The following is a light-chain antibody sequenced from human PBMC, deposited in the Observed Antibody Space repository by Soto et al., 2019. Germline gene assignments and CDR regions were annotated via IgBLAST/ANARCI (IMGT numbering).Light chain of an antibody. V-gene: IGKV3-20*01. CDR1: QSVSSSY. J-gene: IGKJ1*01. Sequence: EIVLTHSPSTLSLSPGERATLSCRTRQSVSSSYLTWYPQKRGQPPGLLIYGASSRATGSPDRFSGSGSGTDFTLTISRLEPEDFAVYYCQQYGSSSWTFGQGTKVDIK. CDR3: QQYGSSSWT. CDR2: GAS.